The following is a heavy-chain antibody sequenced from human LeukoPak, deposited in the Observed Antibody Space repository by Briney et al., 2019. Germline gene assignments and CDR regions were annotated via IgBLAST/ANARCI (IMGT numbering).Heavy chain of an antibody. D-gene: IGHD3-10*01. CDR1: GFTFSSYS. V-gene: IGHV3-21*01. CDR3: YGSGSYCNNWFDP. CDR2: ISSSSSYI. Sequence: PGGSLRLSCAASGFTFSSYSMNWVRQAPGKGLEWVSSISSSSSYIYYADSVKGRFTISRDNAKNSLYLQMNSLRAEDTAVYYCYGSGSYCNNWFDPWGQGTLVTVSS. J-gene: IGHJ5*02.